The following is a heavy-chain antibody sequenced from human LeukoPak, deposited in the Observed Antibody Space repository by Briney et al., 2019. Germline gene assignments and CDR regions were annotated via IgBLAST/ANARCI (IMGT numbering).Heavy chain of an antibody. J-gene: IGHJ4*02. CDR3: AIGYYYGSGSYYPSDY. V-gene: IGHV1-18*01. CDR1: GYTFTSYG. D-gene: IGHD3-10*01. Sequence: ASVKVSCKASGYTFTSYGISWVRQAPGQGLEWMGWISAYNGNTNYAQKLQGRVTMITDTSTSTAYMELRSLRSDDTAVYYCAIGYYYGSGSYYPSDYWGQGTLVTVSS. CDR2: ISAYNGNT.